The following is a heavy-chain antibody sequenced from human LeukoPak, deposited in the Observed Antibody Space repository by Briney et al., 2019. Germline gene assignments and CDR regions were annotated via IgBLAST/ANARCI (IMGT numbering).Heavy chain of an antibody. J-gene: IGHJ3*02. V-gene: IGHV3-48*03. CDR1: GFTFRSYE. CDR2: IRSSGSNM. Sequence: PGGSLRLSCAASGFTFRSYEMSWVRQAPGKGLEWIAYIRSSGSNMYYADSVRGRFSISRDNAKDSLYLQMNSLRVEDTAIYYCARDGLSGDQAFDAFDIWGQGTMVTVSS. CDR3: ARDGLSGDQAFDAFDI. D-gene: IGHD1-26*01.